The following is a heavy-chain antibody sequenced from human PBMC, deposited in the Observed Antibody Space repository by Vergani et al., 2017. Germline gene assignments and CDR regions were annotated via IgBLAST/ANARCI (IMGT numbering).Heavy chain of an antibody. Sequence: EVQLVESGGGLVQPGGSLRLSCAASGFTFSNSDMNWVHQAPGKGLEWVSGVSWNGSRTHYADSVKGRFIISRDNSRNTLYLQTNSLRAEDTAVYYCAKPSGWYEAYYFDYWGQGTLVTVSS. CDR1: GFTFSNSD. CDR2: VSWNGSRT. D-gene: IGHD6-19*01. V-gene: IGHV3-35*01. J-gene: IGHJ4*02. CDR3: AKPSGWYEAYYFDY.